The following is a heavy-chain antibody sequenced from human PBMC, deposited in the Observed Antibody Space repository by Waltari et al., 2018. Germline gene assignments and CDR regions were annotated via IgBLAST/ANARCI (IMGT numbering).Heavy chain of an antibody. Sequence: EAQLVESGGGLVPPGGSLRLSCAASGFIVSNNYMRWVRQAPGKGLEWVSGIYSGGTTYYADSAKGRFTISRHSPENTLYLQMNSLRAEDTAVYYCARRSGSYPIFDFWGQGTLVTVSS. J-gene: IGHJ4*02. V-gene: IGHV3-53*04. CDR2: IYSGGTT. D-gene: IGHD1-26*01. CDR3: ARRSGSYPIFDF. CDR1: GFIVSNNY.